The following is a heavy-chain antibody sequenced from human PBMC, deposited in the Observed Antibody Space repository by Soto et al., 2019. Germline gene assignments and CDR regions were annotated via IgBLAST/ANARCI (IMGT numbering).Heavy chain of an antibody. J-gene: IGHJ4*02. V-gene: IGHV3-48*02. CDR3: ARAVDWACDY. CDR1: GFTFTSYS. D-gene: IGHD3-9*01. CDR2: ISTGSTAQ. Sequence: EVRLVESGGDLVQPGGSLRLSCAASGFTFTSYSMNWVRQAPGKGLEWLSYISTGSTAQDYAHSVKGRFTVSRDDAKYSLYLQMSSVRDEDTAVCYCARAVDWACDYWGQGTLVIVSS.